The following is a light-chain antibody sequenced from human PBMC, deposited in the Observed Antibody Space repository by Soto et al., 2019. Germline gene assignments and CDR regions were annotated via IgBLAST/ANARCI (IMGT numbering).Light chain of an antibody. CDR2: GPS. CDR1: QGIASN. V-gene: IGKV3-15*01. CDR3: QQYNNWPLT. Sequence: VMTQSPATLSVSPGDRVTLSCRASQGIASNLAWYQKKPGQPPRLLIYGPSTRATGIPASFSGSESGTDFTLTISSLQSEDFAVYYCQQYNNWPLTFGGGTKVEIK. J-gene: IGKJ4*01.